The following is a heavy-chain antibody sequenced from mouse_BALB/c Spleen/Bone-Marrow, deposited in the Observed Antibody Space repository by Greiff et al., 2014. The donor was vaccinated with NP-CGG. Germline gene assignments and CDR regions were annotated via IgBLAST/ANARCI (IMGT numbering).Heavy chain of an antibody. V-gene: IGHV1-87*01. CDR2: IYPGEGDT. J-gene: IGHJ2*01. CDR3: SREPSNWGYY. Sequence: VQLQESGAELARPGASVKLSCKPSGYTFTTYWMQWVKQRPGQGLEWIGAIYPGEGDTRYTQKFKGKATLTADKSSSTAYIQLSNLTSEDSAVYYCSREPSNWGYYWGQGTTLTVSS. CDR1: GYTFTTYW.